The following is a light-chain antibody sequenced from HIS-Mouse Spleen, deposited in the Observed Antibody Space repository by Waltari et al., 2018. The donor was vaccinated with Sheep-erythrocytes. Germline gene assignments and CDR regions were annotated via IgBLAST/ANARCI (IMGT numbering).Light chain of an antibody. CDR3: SSYAGSNNWV. Sequence: QSALTQPPSASGSPGQSVTISCTGTRSDVGGYNAVSWYQQHPGKAPKLMMYEVSKRPSGVPDRFSGSKSGNTASLTVSGLQAEDEADYYCSSYAGSNNWVFGGGTKLTVL. V-gene: IGLV2-8*01. J-gene: IGLJ3*02. CDR2: EVS. CDR1: RSDVGGYNA.